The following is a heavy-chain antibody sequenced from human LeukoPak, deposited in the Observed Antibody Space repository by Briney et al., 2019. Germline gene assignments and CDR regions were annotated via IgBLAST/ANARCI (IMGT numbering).Heavy chain of an antibody. CDR1: GYTFTSYG. D-gene: IGHD3-3*01. V-gene: IGHV1-18*01. Sequence: GASVKVSCKASGYTFTSYGISWVRQAPGQGLEWMGWISAYNGNTNYAQKLQGRVTMTTDTSTSTAYMELRSLRSDDTAVYYCARATYPYYDFWSGAGYWGQGTLVTVSS. CDR2: ISAYNGNT. CDR3: ARATYPYYDFWSGAGY. J-gene: IGHJ4*02.